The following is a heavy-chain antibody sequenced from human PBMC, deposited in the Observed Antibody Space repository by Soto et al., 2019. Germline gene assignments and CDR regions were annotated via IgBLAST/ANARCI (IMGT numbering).Heavy chain of an antibody. V-gene: IGHV4-39*01. CDR2: IYYSGST. Sequence: QLQLQESGPGLVKPSETLSLTCTVSGGSISSSSYYWGWIRQPPGKGLEWIGSIYYSGSTYYNPSLKRRVTISVDTSKNQFSLKLSSVTAADTAVYYCARQGGSSYYFDYWGQGTLVTVSS. CDR3: ARQGGSSYYFDY. J-gene: IGHJ4*02. CDR1: GGSISSSSYY. D-gene: IGHD5-12*01.